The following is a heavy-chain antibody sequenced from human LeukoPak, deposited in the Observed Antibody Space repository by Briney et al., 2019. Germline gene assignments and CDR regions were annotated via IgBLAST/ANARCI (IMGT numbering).Heavy chain of an antibody. V-gene: IGHV3-23*01. CDR3: AKDTKRITMIVVVNYAFDI. CDR1: GFTFSSYA. CDR2: ISGSGGIT. Sequence: GGSLRLSCAASGFTFSSYAMSWVRQAPGKGLEWVSAISGSGGITYYADSVKGRFTISRDNSKNTLYLQMNSLRAEDTAVYYCAKDTKRITMIVVVNYAFDIWGQGTMVTVSS. J-gene: IGHJ3*02. D-gene: IGHD3-22*01.